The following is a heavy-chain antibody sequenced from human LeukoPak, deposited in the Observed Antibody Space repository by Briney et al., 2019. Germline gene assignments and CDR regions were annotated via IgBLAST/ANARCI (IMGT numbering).Heavy chain of an antibody. V-gene: IGHV4-34*01. CDR3: ASFEYDSSGQSDH. D-gene: IGHD3-22*01. J-gene: IGHJ3*01. CDR1: GGSFSGYY. Sequence: SETLSLTCAVYGGSFSGYYWSWIRQPPGEGLEWIGEINHSGSTNYIPSLKSRVTISVDTSKNHCSLQLSSVTAADTAVYYCASFEYDSSGQSDHWGQGTMVTVSS. CDR2: INHSGST.